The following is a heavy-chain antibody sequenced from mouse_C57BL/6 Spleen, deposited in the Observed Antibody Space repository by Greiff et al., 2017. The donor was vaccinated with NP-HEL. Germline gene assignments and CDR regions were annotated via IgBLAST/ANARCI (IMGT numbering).Heavy chain of an antibody. Sequence: QVQLQQPGAELVKPGASVKMSCKASGYTFTSYWITWVKQRPGQGLEWIGDIYPGSGSTNYNEKFKSKATLTVDTSSSTAYMQLSSLTSEDSAVYYGARGGYGSSYGWYFDVWGTGTTVTVSS. J-gene: IGHJ1*03. V-gene: IGHV1-55*01. CDR2: IYPGSGST. D-gene: IGHD1-1*01. CDR1: GYTFTSYW. CDR3: ARGGYGSSYGWYFDV.